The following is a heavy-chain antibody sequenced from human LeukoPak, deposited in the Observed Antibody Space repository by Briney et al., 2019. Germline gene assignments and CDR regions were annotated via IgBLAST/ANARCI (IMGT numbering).Heavy chain of an antibody. CDR2: IHYSGST. Sequence: PSETLSLTCTVSGGSVSGYYWSWIRQPPGKGLEWIGYIHYSGSTNYNPSLKSRVTISVDTSKNQFSLKLSSVTAADTAIYYRARGGSKQWLVDDSWGQGTLVTVSS. CDR3: ARGGSKQWLVDDS. V-gene: IGHV4-59*02. D-gene: IGHD6-19*01. J-gene: IGHJ4*02. CDR1: GGSVSGYY.